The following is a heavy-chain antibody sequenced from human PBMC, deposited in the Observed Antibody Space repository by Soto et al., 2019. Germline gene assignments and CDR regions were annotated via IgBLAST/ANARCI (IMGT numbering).Heavy chain of an antibody. CDR2: IYYSGST. CDR3: ARHLFFGSGWHFDY. V-gene: IGHV4-39*01. Sequence: ETLSRTGTVSGGSISRSSSYWGGVRQPPGKGLEWIGSIYYSGSTYYNPSLKSRVTISVDTSKNQFSLKLSSVTAADTAVYYCARHLFFGSGWHFDYWGQGTLVTVSS. D-gene: IGHD6-19*01. CDR1: GGSISRSSSY. J-gene: IGHJ4*02.